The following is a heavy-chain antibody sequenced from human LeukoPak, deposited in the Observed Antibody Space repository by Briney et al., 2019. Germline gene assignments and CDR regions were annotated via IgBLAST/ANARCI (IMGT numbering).Heavy chain of an antibody. CDR1: GFTFSSYA. CDR2: ISWNSGSI. V-gene: IGHV3-9*01. Sequence: PGGSLRLSCAASGFTFSSYAMSWVRQAPGKGLEWVSGISWNSGSIGYADSVKGRFTISRDNAKNSLYLQMNSLRAEDTALYYCAKGRGPGLWFGELIPWGQGTLVTVSS. CDR3: AKGRGPGLWFGELIP. D-gene: IGHD3-10*01. J-gene: IGHJ1*01.